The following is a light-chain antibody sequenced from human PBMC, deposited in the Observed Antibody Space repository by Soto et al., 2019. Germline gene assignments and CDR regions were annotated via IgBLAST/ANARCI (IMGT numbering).Light chain of an antibody. CDR2: GAS. CDR3: QHYNNWPPPFT. Sequence: EIVMTQSPATLSVSPGERATLSCRASQSVSSNLAWYQQKPGQAPMLLIYGASTRSTGIPARFRGSGSGTGSTLTITSLQSEDVAVYYYQHYNNWPPPFTFGPGTKVDIK. CDR1: QSVSSN. V-gene: IGKV3-15*01. J-gene: IGKJ3*01.